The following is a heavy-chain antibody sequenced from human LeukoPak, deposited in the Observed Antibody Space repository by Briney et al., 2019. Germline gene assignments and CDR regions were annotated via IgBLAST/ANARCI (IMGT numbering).Heavy chain of an antibody. V-gene: IGHV3-30*18. CDR1: GFTFSAYS. CDR3: AKDTDLRRWVDY. J-gene: IGHJ4*02. Sequence: GGSLRLSCAASGFTFSAYSIHWVRQAPGKGPEWVAAISHDGITTYYADSVKGRFTISRDNFKNTVYLQMNSLRVEDTAVYYCAKDTDLRRWVDYWGQGTQVTASS. CDR2: ISHDGITT. D-gene: IGHD4-23*01.